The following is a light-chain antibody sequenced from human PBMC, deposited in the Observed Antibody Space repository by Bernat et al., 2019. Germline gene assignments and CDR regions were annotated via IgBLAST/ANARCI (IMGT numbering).Light chain of an antibody. CDR2: GAS. CDR3: QQYKNWRT. CDR1: QSVSSN. V-gene: IGKV3-15*01. Sequence: EIVMTQSPATLSVSPGERATLSCRASQSVSSNLAWYQQKPGQAPRLLIYGASTKATGISARFSGRGSGTEFTLTISSLQSEDFAVYYCQQYKNWRTFGQGTQVEIK. J-gene: IGKJ1*01.